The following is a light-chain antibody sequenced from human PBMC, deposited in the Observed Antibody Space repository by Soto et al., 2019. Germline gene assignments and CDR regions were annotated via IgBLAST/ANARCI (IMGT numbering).Light chain of an antibody. Sequence: SYELAQPPSVSVAPGKTARITCGGNNIGSKSVHWYQQKPGQAPVVVIYYNSDRPSGIPERFSGSNSGNTATLTISSVDAGDEADYHCQVWDSSSDLVVFGGGTKLTVL. J-gene: IGLJ2*01. CDR3: QVWDSSSDLVV. CDR1: NIGSKS. CDR2: YNS. V-gene: IGLV3-21*04.